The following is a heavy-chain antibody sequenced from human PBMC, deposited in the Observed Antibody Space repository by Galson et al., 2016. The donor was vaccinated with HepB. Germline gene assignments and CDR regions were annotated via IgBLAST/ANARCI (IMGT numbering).Heavy chain of an antibody. CDR3: ARDEVYDPLGY. CDR2: ISYSGST. J-gene: IGHJ4*02. V-gene: IGHV4-30-4*01. Sequence: LSLTCTVSGASISNGDYYWTWIRQPPGKGLEWIGYISYSGSTYYSPSLKSRVTISVDTSKNQFSLQVKSVTAADTAVYYCARDEVYDPLGYWGQGTLVTVSS. CDR1: GASISNGDYY. D-gene: IGHD3-16*01.